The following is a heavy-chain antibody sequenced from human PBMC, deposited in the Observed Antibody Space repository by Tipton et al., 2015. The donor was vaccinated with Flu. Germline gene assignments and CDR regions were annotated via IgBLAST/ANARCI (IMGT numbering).Heavy chain of an antibody. J-gene: IGHJ5*02. CDR3: ARGRSSSWYVWWFDP. V-gene: IGHV4-4*07. Sequence: TLSLTCTVSGGFISSYYWSWIRQPAGKGLEWIGRIYTSGSTNYNPSLKSRVTMSVDTSKNQFSLKLSSVTAADTAVYYCARGRSSSWYVWWFDPWGQGTLVTVSS. D-gene: IGHD6-13*01. CDR2: IYTSGST. CDR1: GGFISSYY.